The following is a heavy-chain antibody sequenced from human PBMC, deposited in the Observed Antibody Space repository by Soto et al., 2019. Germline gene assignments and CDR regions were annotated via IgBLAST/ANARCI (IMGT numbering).Heavy chain of an antibody. V-gene: IGHV3-30-3*01. J-gene: IGHJ4*02. CDR2: ISYDGSNK. CDR3: ARGGYYYDSSGFLL. Sequence: GGSLRLSTAPSALTFSGYEMDWVRQAQGKGREWVGVISYDGSNKNYADSVKGRFTISRDNSKNTLYLQMNSLRAEDTAVYYCARGGYYYDSSGFLLWGQGTLVTVSS. D-gene: IGHD3-22*01. CDR1: ALTFSGYE.